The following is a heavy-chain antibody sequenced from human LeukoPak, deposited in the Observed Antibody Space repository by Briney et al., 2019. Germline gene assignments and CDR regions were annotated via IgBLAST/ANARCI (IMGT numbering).Heavy chain of an antibody. CDR1: GGSFSGYY. D-gene: IGHD1-1*01. CDR3: ARGRPGADAFDI. V-gene: IGHV4-34*01. Sequence: PSETLSLTCAVYGGSFSGYYWSWIRQPPGKGLEWIGEINHSGSTNYNPSLKSRVTISVDTSKNQFSLKLSSVTAADTAVYYCARGRPGADAFDIWGQGTMVTVSS. J-gene: IGHJ3*02. CDR2: INHSGST.